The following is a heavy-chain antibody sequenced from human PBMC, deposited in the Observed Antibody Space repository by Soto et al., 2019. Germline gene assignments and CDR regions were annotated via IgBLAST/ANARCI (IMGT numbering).Heavy chain of an antibody. CDR3: ATSYGSGYRAFDY. CDR1: GYTFTSYY. V-gene: IGHV1-46*01. D-gene: IGHD3-10*01. CDR2: VNPILSMS. Sequence: GASVKVSCKASGYTFTSYYMHWVRQAPGLGLEWMGRVNPILSMSNYAQKFQGRVTMTADKSTSTAYMELRSLRSEDTAFYYCATSYGSGYRAFDYWGQGALVTVSS. J-gene: IGHJ4*02.